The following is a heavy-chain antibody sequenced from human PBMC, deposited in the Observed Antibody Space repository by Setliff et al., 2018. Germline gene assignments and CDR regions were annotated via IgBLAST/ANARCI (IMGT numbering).Heavy chain of an antibody. D-gene: IGHD3-16*01. CDR2: IVYRGRT. Sequence: SETLSLTCTVSGASITNINYYWGLIRQPPGKGLEWIGSIVYRGRTFYNPSLKSRVTISVDTSKNQFSLILCSVTAADTAVYSCARLPNYVWGSPVDYWGQGTLVTVSS. CDR1: GASITNINYY. CDR3: ARLPNYVWGSPVDY. J-gene: IGHJ4*02. V-gene: IGHV4-39*01.